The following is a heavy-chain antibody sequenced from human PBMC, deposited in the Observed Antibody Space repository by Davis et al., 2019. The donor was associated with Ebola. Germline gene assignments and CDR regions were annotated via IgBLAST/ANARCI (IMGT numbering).Heavy chain of an antibody. V-gene: IGHV3-7*03. CDR1: GFTFSSYW. Sequence: GESLKISCAASGFTFSSYWMSWVRQAPGKGLEWVANIKQDGSEKYYVDSVKGRFTISRDNAKNSLFLQMNSLRVEDTAVYYCAVPRSNKFDHWGQGALVTVSS. CDR2: IKQDGSEK. CDR3: AVPRSNKFDH. D-gene: IGHD1/OR15-1a*01. J-gene: IGHJ4*02.